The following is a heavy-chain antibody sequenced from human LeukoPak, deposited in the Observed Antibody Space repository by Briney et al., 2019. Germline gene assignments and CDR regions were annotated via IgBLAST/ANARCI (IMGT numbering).Heavy chain of an antibody. J-gene: IGHJ4*02. CDR3: ARHTYNNGWWGGDY. CDR1: GYSFTTYW. Sequence: GESLKISCKGSGYSFTTYWIGWVRQMPGKGLEGVGIIYPGDSDTRYSPSFQGHVTISADKSISTAYLQWSSLKASDTAMYYCARHTYNNGWWGGDYWGQGTLVTVSS. V-gene: IGHV5-51*01. D-gene: IGHD6-19*01. CDR2: IYPGDSDT.